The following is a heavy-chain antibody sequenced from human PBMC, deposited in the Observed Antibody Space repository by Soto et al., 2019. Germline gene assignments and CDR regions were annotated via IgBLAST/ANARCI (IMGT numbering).Heavy chain of an antibody. D-gene: IGHD1-7*01. V-gene: IGHV1-3*01. CDR3: ARGYLTGTGDYYYYGIDV. J-gene: IGHJ6*02. Sequence: GASVKVSCKASGYTFTSYAMHWVRQAPGQRLEWMGWINAGNGNTKYSQKFQGRVTITRETSASTAYMELSSLRSEDTAVYYCARGYLTGTGDYYYYGIDVWGQRTTVTVSS. CDR2: INAGNGNT. CDR1: GYTFTSYA.